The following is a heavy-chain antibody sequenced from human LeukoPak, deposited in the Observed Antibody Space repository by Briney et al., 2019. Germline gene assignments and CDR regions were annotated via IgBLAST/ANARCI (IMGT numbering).Heavy chain of an antibody. CDR3: ARFTAYNSGWSTDY. Sequence: GGSLRLSCAASGFTFSSYAMSWVRQAPGKGLEWVSAISGSGDSTYYADSVKGRFTISRDNSKNTLYLQMNSLRAEDTAVYYCARFTAYNSGWSTDYWGQGTLVTVSS. D-gene: IGHD6-19*01. CDR2: ISGSGDST. J-gene: IGHJ4*02. CDR1: GFTFSSYA. V-gene: IGHV3-23*01.